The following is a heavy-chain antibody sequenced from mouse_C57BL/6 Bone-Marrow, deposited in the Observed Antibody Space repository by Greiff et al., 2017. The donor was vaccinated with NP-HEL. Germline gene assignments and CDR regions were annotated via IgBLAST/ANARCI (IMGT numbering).Heavy chain of an antibody. Sequence: EVQGVESGGGLVQPKGSLKLSCAASGFSFNTYAMNWVRQAPGKGLEWVARIRSKSNNYATYYADSVKDRFTISRDDSESMLYLQMNNLKTEDTAMYYCVRQGYGKGGYFDVWGTGTTVTVSS. J-gene: IGHJ1*03. CDR3: VRQGYGKGGYFDV. D-gene: IGHD2-10*02. CDR2: IRSKSNNYAT. CDR1: GFSFNTYA. V-gene: IGHV10-1*01.